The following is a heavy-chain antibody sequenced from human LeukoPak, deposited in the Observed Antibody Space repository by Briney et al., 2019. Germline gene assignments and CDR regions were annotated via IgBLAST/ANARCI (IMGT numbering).Heavy chain of an antibody. D-gene: IGHD2-2*02. Sequence: GGSLRLSCTASGFTFGDYAMSWVRQAPGKGLEWVGFIRSKAYGGTTEYAASVKGRFTISRDDSKSIAYLQMNSLKTEDTAVYYCTRDILLCSSTSCYTSPRSYYYGMDVWGQGTTVTVSS. J-gene: IGHJ6*02. CDR2: IRSKAYGGTT. CDR3: TRDILLCSSTSCYTSPRSYYYGMDV. V-gene: IGHV3-49*04. CDR1: GFTFGDYA.